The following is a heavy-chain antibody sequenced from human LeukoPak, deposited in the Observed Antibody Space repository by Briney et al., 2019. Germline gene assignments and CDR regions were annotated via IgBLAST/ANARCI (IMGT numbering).Heavy chain of an antibody. CDR2: ISSSSGYI. Sequence: PGGSLRLSCAASGFTFSSYAINWVRQAPGKGLEWVSSISSSSGYIFYADSVKGRFTISRDNSKNIVYLQMDSLRVDDTALYYCARGGHQPYYYMDVWGTGTTVTVSS. D-gene: IGHD2-2*01. CDR3: ARGGHQPYYYMDV. V-gene: IGHV3-21*01. CDR1: GFTFSSYA. J-gene: IGHJ6*03.